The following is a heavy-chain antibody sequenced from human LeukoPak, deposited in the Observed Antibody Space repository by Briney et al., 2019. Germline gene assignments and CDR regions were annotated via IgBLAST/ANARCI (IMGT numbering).Heavy chain of an antibody. D-gene: IGHD3-10*01. J-gene: IGHJ4*02. V-gene: IGHV4-59*12. CDR2: VYYDGSN. Sequence: SETLSLTCTDSGGSINNYYWSWIRQPPGKGLEWIGHVYYDGSNKNNPSLKSRVTMTVDTSKDQFSLKVTSVTAADTAMYFCARFGSYFEYWGQGILVTVSS. CDR3: ARFGSYFEY. CDR1: GGSINNYY.